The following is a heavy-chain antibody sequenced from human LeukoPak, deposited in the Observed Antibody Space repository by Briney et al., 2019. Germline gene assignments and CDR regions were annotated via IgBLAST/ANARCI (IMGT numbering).Heavy chain of an antibody. Sequence: SETLSLTCTVSGGSISSYYWSWIRQPPGKGLEWIGYIYTSGSTNYNPSLKSRVTMSVDTSKNQFSLKLSSVTAADTAVYYCARESSIGYCSGGSCYSWNYMDVWGKGTTVTISS. CDR1: GGSISSYY. CDR3: ARESSIGYCSGGSCYSWNYMDV. V-gene: IGHV4-4*08. CDR2: IYTSGST. J-gene: IGHJ6*03. D-gene: IGHD2-15*01.